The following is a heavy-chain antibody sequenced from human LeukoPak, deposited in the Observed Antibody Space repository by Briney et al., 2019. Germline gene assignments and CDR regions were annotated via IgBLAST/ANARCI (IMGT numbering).Heavy chain of an antibody. V-gene: IGHV4-61*01. Sequence: SQTLSLTCTVSGGSISSNSDYWSWIRQPPGKGLEWIGYVYYSGNTNLNPSLKSRVTLSIDTSKNQFSLKLSSVTAADTAVYYCARVGSGNFDSWGQGTLVTVSS. J-gene: IGHJ4*02. D-gene: IGHD1-26*01. CDR2: VYYSGNT. CDR3: ARVGSGNFDS. CDR1: GGSISSNSDY.